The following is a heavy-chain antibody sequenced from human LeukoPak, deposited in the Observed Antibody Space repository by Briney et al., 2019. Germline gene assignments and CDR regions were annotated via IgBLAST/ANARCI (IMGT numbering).Heavy chain of an antibody. J-gene: IGHJ3*02. V-gene: IGHV3-7*01. D-gene: IGHD3-22*01. CDR2: IKQDGSEK. Sequence: SGGSLRLSCAASGFTFSSYWMSWVRQAPGKGLEWVANIKQDGSEKYYVDSVKGRFTISRDNAKNSLYLQMNSLRAEDTAVYYCASRADRGIVVVTQAFDAFDIWGQGTMVTVSS. CDR3: ASRADRGIVVVTQAFDAFDI. CDR1: GFTFSSYW.